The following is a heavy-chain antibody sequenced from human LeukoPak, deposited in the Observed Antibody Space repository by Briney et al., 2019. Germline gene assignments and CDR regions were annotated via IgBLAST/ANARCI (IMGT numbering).Heavy chain of an antibody. V-gene: IGHV3-53*01. J-gene: IGHJ1*01. CDR3: ARGFLEWELLRGGYFQH. Sequence: GGSLRLSCAASGFTVSSNYMSWVRQAPGKGLEWVSVIYSGGSTYYADSVKGRFTISRDNSKNTLYLQMNSLRAEDTAVYYCARGFLEWELLRGGYFQHWGQGTLVTVSS. CDR1: GFTVSSNY. D-gene: IGHD1-26*01. CDR2: IYSGGST.